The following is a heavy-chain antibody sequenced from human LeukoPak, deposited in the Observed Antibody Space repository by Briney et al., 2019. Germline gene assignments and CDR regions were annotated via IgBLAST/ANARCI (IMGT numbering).Heavy chain of an antibody. CDR1: GFTFSSYA. J-gene: IGHJ4*02. CDR3: AKVGGQSLWSYYFDY. CDR2: ISGSGGST. D-gene: IGHD3-3*01. Sequence: GGSLRLSCAASGFTFSSYAMSWVRQAPGKGLEWVSAISGSGGSTYYADSVKGRFTISRDNSKNTLYLQVNSLRAEDTAVYYCAKVGGQSLWSYYFDYWGQGTLVTVSS. V-gene: IGHV3-23*01.